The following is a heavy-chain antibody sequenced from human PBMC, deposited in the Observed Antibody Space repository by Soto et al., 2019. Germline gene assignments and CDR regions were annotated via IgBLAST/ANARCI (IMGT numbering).Heavy chain of an antibody. Sequence: QVQLQESGPGLVKPSGTLSLTCALSGASIITDNWWSWVRQPPGKEMEWIGEIYHSGNTNFNPSVKSRFTISVDTSKNQFSLTVSSVTAADTAIYYCARASASSKLRGVVINWGQGTLVTVSS. CDR2: IYHSGNT. D-gene: IGHD3-10*01. J-gene: IGHJ4*02. V-gene: IGHV4-4*02. CDR3: ARASASSKLRGVVIN. CDR1: GASIITDNW.